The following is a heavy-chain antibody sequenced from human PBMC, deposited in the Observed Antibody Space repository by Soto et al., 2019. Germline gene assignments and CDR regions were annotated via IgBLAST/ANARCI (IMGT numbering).Heavy chain of an antibody. CDR2: INSHGDST. J-gene: IGHJ4*02. Sequence: PGGSLRLSCAASGFTFSNYAMHWVRQAPGKGLEYVSAINSHGDSTYYANSVKGRFTISRDNSKNTLYLQMGSLRTEDMAVYYCARRDGYNFYYWGQGTLVTVSS. V-gene: IGHV3-64*01. D-gene: IGHD5-12*01. CDR1: GFTFSNYA. CDR3: ARRDGYNFYY.